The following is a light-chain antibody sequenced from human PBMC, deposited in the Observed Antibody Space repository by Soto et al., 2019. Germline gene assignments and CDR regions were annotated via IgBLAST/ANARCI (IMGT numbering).Light chain of an antibody. CDR2: AAS. CDR3: QKYNSAPPT. J-gene: IGKJ1*01. CDR1: QGISNF. V-gene: IGKV1-27*01. Sequence: DIQMTQSPSSLSASVGDRVTLTCRASQGISNFLAWYQQRPGKVPKLLIYAASTLQSGVPSRFSGSRSGTDFTLTISSLQPEDVAAYYCQKYNSAPPTFGQGTKVESK.